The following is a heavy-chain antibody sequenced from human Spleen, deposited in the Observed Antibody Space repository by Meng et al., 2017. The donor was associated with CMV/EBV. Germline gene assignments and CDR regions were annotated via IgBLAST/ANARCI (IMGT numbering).Heavy chain of an antibody. V-gene: IGHV1-69*05. D-gene: IGHD4-23*01. CDR2: ITPIFGTA. CDR3: ARQHGNSNYYYYMDV. Sequence: SVKVSCKASGGTLSRYGITWVRQAPGQGLEWMGGITPIFGTASYAQKFQGRVRITTDESTSTAYMELSSLRSEDTAVYYCARQHGNSNYYYYMDVWGQGTTVTVSS. CDR1: GGTLSRYG. J-gene: IGHJ6*02.